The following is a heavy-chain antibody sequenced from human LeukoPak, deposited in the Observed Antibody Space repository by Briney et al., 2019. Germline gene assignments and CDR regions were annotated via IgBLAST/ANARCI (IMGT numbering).Heavy chain of an antibody. CDR1: GGSISSSGYY. CDR2: NYHSGST. J-gene: IGHJ4*02. V-gene: IGHV4-30-2*01. D-gene: IGHD6-6*01. CDR3: ARKEGPSIAARPIVN. Sequence: PSETLSLTCTVSGGSISSSGYYWSWIRQPPGKGLEWIGYNYHSGSTYYNPSLKSRVTISVDRSKNQFSLRLNSVTAADTAVYYCARKEGPSIAARPIVNWGQGTLVTVSS.